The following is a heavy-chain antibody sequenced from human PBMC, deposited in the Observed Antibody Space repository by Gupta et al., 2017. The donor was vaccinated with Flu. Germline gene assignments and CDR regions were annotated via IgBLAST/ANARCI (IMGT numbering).Heavy chain of an antibody. CDR3: ASISGSYRNDY. CDR2: IDPNTGGT. V-gene: IGHV1-2*02. Sequence: HWVRRAPGQGLEWMGWIDPNTGGTNYAQKYQGRVTMTRNTSITTVYMELSRLRSDDTAVYYCASISGSYRNDYWGQGTLVTVSS. J-gene: IGHJ4*02. D-gene: IGHD1-26*01.